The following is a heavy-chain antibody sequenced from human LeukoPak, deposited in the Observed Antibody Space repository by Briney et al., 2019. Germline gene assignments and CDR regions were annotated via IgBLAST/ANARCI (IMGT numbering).Heavy chain of an antibody. V-gene: IGHV3-48*03. Sequence: PGGSLRLSCAASGFTFSSYEMNWVRQAPGKGLEWVSYISSSGSTIYYADSVKGRFTISRDNAKNSLYLQMNSLRAEDTAVYYCAKEWRITMVRGVQNWFDPWGQGALVTVSS. J-gene: IGHJ5*02. CDR1: GFTFSSYE. CDR2: ISSSGSTI. D-gene: IGHD3-10*01. CDR3: AKEWRITMVRGVQNWFDP.